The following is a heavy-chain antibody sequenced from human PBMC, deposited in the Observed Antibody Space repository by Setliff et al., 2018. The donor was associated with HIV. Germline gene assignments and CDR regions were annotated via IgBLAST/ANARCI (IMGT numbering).Heavy chain of an antibody. Sequence: PSETLSLTCTVSGGSISSSSYYWGWIRQPPGKGLEWIGSIYYSGSTYYNPSLKSRVTISVDTSKNQFSLKLSSVTAADTAVYYCARHPRSKQSGFDYWGQGTRVTVSS. CDR2: IYYSGST. D-gene: IGHD3-10*01. CDR3: ARHPRSKQSGFDY. J-gene: IGHJ4*02. CDR1: GGSISSSSYY. V-gene: IGHV4-39*01.